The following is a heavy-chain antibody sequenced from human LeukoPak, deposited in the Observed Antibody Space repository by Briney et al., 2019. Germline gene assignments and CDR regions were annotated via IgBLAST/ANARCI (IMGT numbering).Heavy chain of an antibody. CDR2: ISSSGSTI. J-gene: IGHJ5*02. D-gene: IGHD3-10*01. CDR3: AKVGGLYDSGRYYLDP. V-gene: IGHV3-11*04. Sequence: GGSLRLSCAASGFTFSDYYMSWIRQAPGKGLEWLSYISSSGSTIYYADSVKGRFTMSRDNAKNSLYLQMNSLRAEDTAVYYCAKVGGLYDSGRYYLDPWGQGTLVTVSS. CDR1: GFTFSDYY.